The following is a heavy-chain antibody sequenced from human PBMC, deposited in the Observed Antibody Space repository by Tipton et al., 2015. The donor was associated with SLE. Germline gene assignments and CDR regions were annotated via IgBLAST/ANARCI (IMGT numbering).Heavy chain of an antibody. CDR1: GGSFSGYY. V-gene: IGHV4-34*01. D-gene: IGHD5-12*01. CDR2: INHSGST. Sequence: TLSLTCAVYGGSFSGYYWSWIRQPPGKGLEWIGEINHSGSTNYNPSLKSRVTISVDTSKNQFSLKLSSVTAADTAVYYCARGKGGYAFDIWGQGTMVTVPS. J-gene: IGHJ3*02. CDR3: ARGKGGYAFDI.